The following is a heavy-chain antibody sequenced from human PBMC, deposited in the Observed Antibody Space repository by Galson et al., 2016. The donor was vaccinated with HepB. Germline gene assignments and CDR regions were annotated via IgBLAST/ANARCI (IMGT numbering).Heavy chain of an antibody. D-gene: IGHD6-19*01. CDR3: ARDAPGDGTEIDS. CDR2: TYYRSRWYN. V-gene: IGHV6-1*01. J-gene: IGHJ4*02. Sequence: CAISGDSVSSNSAAWDWIRQSPSRGLEWLGRTYYRSRWYNDYAISVKGRITVNPDTSKNQFSLQLNSVTPEDTAVYYCARDAPGDGTEIDSWGQGTLVTVSS. CDR1: GDSVSSNSAA.